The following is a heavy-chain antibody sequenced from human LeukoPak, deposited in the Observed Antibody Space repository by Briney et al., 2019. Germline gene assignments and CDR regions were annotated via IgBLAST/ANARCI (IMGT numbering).Heavy chain of an antibody. CDR3: AKAVFPGITMVRGVIDY. V-gene: IGHV3-23*01. D-gene: IGHD3-10*01. J-gene: IGHJ4*02. Sequence: GGSLRLSCAASGFTFSSYAMSWVRQAPGKGLEWVSAISGSGGSTYYADSVKGWFTISRDNSKNTLYLQMNSLRAEDTAVYYCAKAVFPGITMVRGVIDYWGQGTLVTVSS. CDR2: ISGSGGST. CDR1: GFTFSSYA.